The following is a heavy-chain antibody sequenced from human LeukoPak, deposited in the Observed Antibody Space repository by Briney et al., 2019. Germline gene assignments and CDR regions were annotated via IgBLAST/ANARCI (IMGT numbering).Heavy chain of an antibody. J-gene: IGHJ6*03. V-gene: IGHV3-48*04. CDR3: ASPLSTAIGDYYYMDV. CDR1: GFTFSSYS. D-gene: IGHD2-2*01. CDR2: ISSSSSTI. Sequence: GGSLRLSCAASGFTFSSYSMNWVRQAPGKGLEWVSYISSSSSTIYYADSVKGRFTISRDNAKNSLYLQMNSLRAEDTAVYYCASPLSTAIGDYYYMDVWGKGTTVTVSS.